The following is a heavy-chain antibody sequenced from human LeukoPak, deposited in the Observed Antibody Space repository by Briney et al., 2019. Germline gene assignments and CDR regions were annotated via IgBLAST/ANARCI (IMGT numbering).Heavy chain of an antibody. CDR3: ARDKVAVAGSLRWLDP. J-gene: IGHJ5*02. CDR2: INAGNGNT. V-gene: IGHV1-3*01. CDR1: GYTFTSYA. D-gene: IGHD6-19*01. Sequence: ASVKVSCKDSGYTFTSYAMHWVRQAPGQRLEWVGWINAGNGNTKYSQKFQGRVTITRDTSASTVYMELSSLRSEDTALYYCARDKVAVAGSLRWLDPWGQGTLVTVSS.